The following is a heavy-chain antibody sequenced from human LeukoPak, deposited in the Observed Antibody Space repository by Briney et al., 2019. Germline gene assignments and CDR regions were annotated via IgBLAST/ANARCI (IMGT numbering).Heavy chain of an antibody. Sequence: GGSLRLSCAASGFIFSNYAMTWVRRAPGEGLEWVSSISSGGTYIYYADSVKGRFTISRDNAKNSLYLQLNSLRTEDTAVYYCARVQSGYYYYMDVWGKGTTVTVSS. CDR1: GFIFSNYA. D-gene: IGHD3-10*01. V-gene: IGHV3-21*01. CDR2: ISSGGTYI. CDR3: ARVQSGYYYYMDV. J-gene: IGHJ6*03.